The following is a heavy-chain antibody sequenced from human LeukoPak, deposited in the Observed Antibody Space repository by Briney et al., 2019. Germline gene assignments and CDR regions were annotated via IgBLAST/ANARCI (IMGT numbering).Heavy chain of an antibody. CDR3: ARDRGLNDAFDI. Sequence: GGSLRLSCAASGFTFNSYAMSWVRQAPGKGLEWVSAIGGSGGSTYYADSVKGRFTISRDNAKNSLYLQMNSLRAEDTAVYYCARDRGLNDAFDIWGQGTMVTVSS. D-gene: IGHD3/OR15-3a*01. CDR1: GFTFNSYA. V-gene: IGHV3-23*01. CDR2: IGGSGGST. J-gene: IGHJ3*02.